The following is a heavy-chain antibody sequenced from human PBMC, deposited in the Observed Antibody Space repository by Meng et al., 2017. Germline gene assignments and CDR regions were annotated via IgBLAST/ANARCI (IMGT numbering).Heavy chain of an antibody. V-gene: IGHV3-53*01. CDR2: SYSGGST. D-gene: IGHD4-17*01. J-gene: IGHJ4*02. CDR3: ARAVTRYYFDY. CDR1: GFTVSSNY. Sequence: EVQLVEAGVGLIQPGGSLSLSCAASGFTVSSNYMSWVCQAPWKGLEWVSVSYSGGSTYYADSVKGRFTISRDNSKNTLYLQMNSLRAEDTAVYYCARAVTRYYFDYWGQGTLVTVSS.